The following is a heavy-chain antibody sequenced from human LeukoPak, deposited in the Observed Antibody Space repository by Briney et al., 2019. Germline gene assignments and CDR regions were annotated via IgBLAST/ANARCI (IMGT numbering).Heavy chain of an antibody. CDR3: ARGVRRETSEFDS. Sequence: SVKVPCKAPGDTFSATAISWVRQAPGQGLEWMGGIIPSWGTTNYAEQFQGRVTITADASTTAAYMELSSLTFEDTAVYYCARGVRRETSEFDSWGQGTLVIVSS. D-gene: IGHD3-10*02. V-gene: IGHV1-69*13. CDR1: GDTFSATA. CDR2: IIPSWGTT. J-gene: IGHJ4*02.